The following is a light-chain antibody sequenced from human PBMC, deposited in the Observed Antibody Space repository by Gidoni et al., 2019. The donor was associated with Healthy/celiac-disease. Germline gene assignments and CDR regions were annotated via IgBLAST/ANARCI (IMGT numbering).Light chain of an antibody. V-gene: IGKV3-15*01. CDR3: QQYNNWPG. J-gene: IGKJ1*01. CDR1: QSVSSN. CDR2: GAS. Sequence: EIVMTQSPATLSVSPGERATLSCRASQSVSSNLAWYQQKPGQAPRLLIYGASTRATGIPARFSGSGSGTEFTLTISSLQSEDFAGYYCQQYNNWPGFXQXTKVEIK.